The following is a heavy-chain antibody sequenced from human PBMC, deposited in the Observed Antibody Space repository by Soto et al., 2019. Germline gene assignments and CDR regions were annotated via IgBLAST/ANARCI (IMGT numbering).Heavy chain of an antibody. CDR2: IIPVFGTP. J-gene: IGHJ6*02. V-gene: IGHV1-69*12. D-gene: IGHD3-22*01. CDR1: GGSLSNYG. CDR3: ARGDATKIVVTTYYAMDV. Sequence: QVQLVQSGAEVKKPGSSVKVSCKASGGSLSNYGISWVRQAPGQGLEWMGAIIPVFGTPNYAQKFQDRVTITADDSTTTVYMEVRSLTSEDTAVYSCARGDATKIVVTTYYAMDVWGQGTTVTVSS.